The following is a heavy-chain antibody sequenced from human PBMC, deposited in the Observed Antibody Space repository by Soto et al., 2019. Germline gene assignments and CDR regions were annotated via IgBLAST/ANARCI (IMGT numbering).Heavy chain of an antibody. CDR3: AKDPQGGWNYNDY. CDR1: GFTFSSYG. J-gene: IGHJ4*02. V-gene: IGHV3-30*18. Sequence: QVQLVESGGGVVQPGRSLRLSCAASGFTFSSYGMHWVRQAPGKGLEWVAVISYDGSNKYYADSEKGRFTISRDNSKNTLYLQMNSLRAEDTAVYYCAKDPQGGWNYNDYWGQGTLVTVSS. CDR2: ISYDGSNK. D-gene: IGHD6-19*01.